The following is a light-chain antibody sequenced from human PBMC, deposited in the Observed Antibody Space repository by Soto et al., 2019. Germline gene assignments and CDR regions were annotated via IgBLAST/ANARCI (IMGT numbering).Light chain of an antibody. CDR2: GAS. J-gene: IGKJ1*01. CDR1: QSVSSGY. Sequence: IVLKKSPGTLSLSTGERATLYCRASQSVSSGYLAWYQQKPGEAPRLLIYGASTRATSIPARFSGTGSETDFTLTISSLQPEDFAVYYCHQYDNWWRFGQGTKV. CDR3: HQYDNWWR. V-gene: IGKV3D-7*01.